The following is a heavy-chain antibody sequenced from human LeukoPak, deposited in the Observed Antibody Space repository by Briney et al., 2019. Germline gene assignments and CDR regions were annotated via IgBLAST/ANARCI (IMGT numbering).Heavy chain of an antibody. CDR1: GYSISSGYC. V-gene: IGHV4-38-2*01. CDR3: ARQGGNSSPYYYYYSDV. Sequence: PETLSLTSAVSGYSISSGYCWGWIAQPPGKGLDWIGCIYHSGNTYCNPSLKSRVAIPVDTSKNQFSLNLSSVTAADTAVYYCARQGGNSSPYYYYYSDVWGKGTTVTVSS. J-gene: IGHJ6*03. CDR2: IYHSGNT. D-gene: IGHD6-13*01.